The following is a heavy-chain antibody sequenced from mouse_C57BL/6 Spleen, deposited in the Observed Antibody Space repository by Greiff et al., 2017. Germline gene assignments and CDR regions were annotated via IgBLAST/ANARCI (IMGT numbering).Heavy chain of an antibody. V-gene: IGHV5-17*01. Sequence: EVKLVESGGGLVKPGGSLKLSCAASGFTFSDYGMHWVSQAPEKGLEWVAYISSGSSNFYYADTVKGRFTIPGDNATNTLFLQMTSLRSEDTAMYYCARDYSNIDYWGQGTTLTVSS. J-gene: IGHJ2*01. D-gene: IGHD2-5*01. CDR2: ISSGSSNF. CDR3: ARDYSNIDY. CDR1: GFTFSDYG.